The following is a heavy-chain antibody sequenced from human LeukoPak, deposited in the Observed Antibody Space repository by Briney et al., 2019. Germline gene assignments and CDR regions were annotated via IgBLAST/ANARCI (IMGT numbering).Heavy chain of an antibody. CDR1: GFTFSSYG. D-gene: IGHD3-9*01. J-gene: IGHJ4*02. V-gene: IGHV3-30*02. CDR3: AKDLDILTGYYTFDY. Sequence: GGSLRLSCAASGFTFSSYGMHWVRQAPGKGLEWVAFIRYDGSNKYYADSVKGRFTISRDNPKNTLYLQMNSLRAEDTAVYYCAKDLDILTGYYTFDYWGQGTLVTVSS. CDR2: IRYDGSNK.